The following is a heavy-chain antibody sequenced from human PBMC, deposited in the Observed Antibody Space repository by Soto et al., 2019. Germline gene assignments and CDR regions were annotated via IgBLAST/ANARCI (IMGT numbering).Heavy chain of an antibody. Sequence: QVQLVESGGGVVQPGRSLRLSCAASGFTFSSYSMHWVRQAPGKGLEWVAVISYDGSNKYYADSVKGRFTISRDNSKNTLSLQMNRLRAEDTAGYYCARGAGITVAATSFDYWGQGTLVTVSS. V-gene: IGHV3-30-3*01. CDR3: ARGAGITVAATSFDY. CDR1: GFTFSSYS. J-gene: IGHJ4*02. D-gene: IGHD6-19*01. CDR2: ISYDGSNK.